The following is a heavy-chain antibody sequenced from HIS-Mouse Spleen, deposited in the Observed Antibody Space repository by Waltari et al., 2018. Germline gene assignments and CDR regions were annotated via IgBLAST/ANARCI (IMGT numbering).Heavy chain of an antibody. CDR3: AREIPYSSSWYDWYFDL. Sequence: QLQLQESGPGLVKPSETLSLTCPVSGGSISSSSYYWGWIRQPPGKGLEWIGSIYYSGSTYYNQSLKSRVTISVDTSKNQFSLKLSSVTAADTAVYYCAREIPYSSSWYDWYFDLWGRGTLVTVSS. CDR1: GGSISSSSYY. D-gene: IGHD6-13*01. J-gene: IGHJ2*01. V-gene: IGHV4-39*07. CDR2: IYYSGST.